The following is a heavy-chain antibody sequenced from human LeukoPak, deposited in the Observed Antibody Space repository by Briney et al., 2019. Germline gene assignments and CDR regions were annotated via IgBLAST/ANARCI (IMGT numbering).Heavy chain of an antibody. Sequence: GGSLRLSCAASGFSFSSYSMNWVRQAPGKGLEGVSYISSSSTTIYYTDSVKGRFTISRDNAKNSLYLQMNNLRDEDTAVYYCASRGDILTGYYYFDCWGQGTLVTVSS. CDR1: GFSFSSYS. J-gene: IGHJ4*02. V-gene: IGHV3-48*02. CDR2: ISSSSTTI. D-gene: IGHD3-9*01. CDR3: ASRGDILTGYYYFDC.